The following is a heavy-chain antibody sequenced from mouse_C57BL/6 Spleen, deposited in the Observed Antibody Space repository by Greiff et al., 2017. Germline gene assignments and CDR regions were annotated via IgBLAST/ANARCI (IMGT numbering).Heavy chain of an antibody. J-gene: IGHJ4*01. CDR1: GYAFSSSW. CDR3: GRYGSSQYCYAMDY. D-gene: IGHD1-1*01. V-gene: IGHV1-82*01. Sequence: QVQLQQSGPELVKPGASVKISCKASGYAFSSSWMNWVKQRPGKGLEWIGRIYPGDGDTNYNGKFKGKATLTADKSSSTAYMQLSSLTSEDSAVYFCGRYGSSQYCYAMDYWGQGTSVTVSS. CDR2: IYPGDGDT.